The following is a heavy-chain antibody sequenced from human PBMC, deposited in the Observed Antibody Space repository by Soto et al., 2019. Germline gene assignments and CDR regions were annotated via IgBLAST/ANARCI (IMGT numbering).Heavy chain of an antibody. CDR2: IHYSGST. CDR3: AREDYYDSSGFYSDY. Sequence: SETLSLTCSVSGGSISSGDFYWSWIRQPPGKGLEWIGYIHYSGSTYYNPSLRSRVTISIDTSKNQFSLKLSSVTAADTAVYYCAREDYYDSSGFYSDYWGQGTLVTVS. CDR1: GGSISSGDFY. D-gene: IGHD3-22*01. V-gene: IGHV4-30-4*01. J-gene: IGHJ4*02.